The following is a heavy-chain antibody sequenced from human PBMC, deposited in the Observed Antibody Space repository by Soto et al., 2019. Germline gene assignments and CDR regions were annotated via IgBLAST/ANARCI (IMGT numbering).Heavy chain of an antibody. Sequence: QITLKESGPTLVKPTQTLTLTCTFSGFSLSTSGVGVGWIRQPPGKALEWLALIYWDDDKRYSPSLKSRLTITKDTSKNQVVLTMTNRDPVDTATYYCAHAPDPSWRAYYFDYWGQGTLVTVSS. CDR1: GFSLSTSGVG. J-gene: IGHJ4*02. D-gene: IGHD2-2*01. CDR2: IYWDDDK. CDR3: AHAPDPSWRAYYFDY. V-gene: IGHV2-5*02.